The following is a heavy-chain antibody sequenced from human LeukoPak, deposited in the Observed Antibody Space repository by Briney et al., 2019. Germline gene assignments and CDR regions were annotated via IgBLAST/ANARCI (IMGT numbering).Heavy chain of an antibody. CDR3: ARAVNDYVWGSYRGYYFDY. J-gene: IGHJ4*02. V-gene: IGHV1-69*13. D-gene: IGHD3-16*02. Sequence: ASVKVSCKASGGTFSSYAISWVRQAPGQGLEWMGGIIPIFGTANYAQKFQGRVTITADESTSTAYMELSSLRSEDTAVHYCARAVNDYVWGSYRGYYFDYWGQGTLVTVSS. CDR1: GGTFSSYA. CDR2: IIPIFGTA.